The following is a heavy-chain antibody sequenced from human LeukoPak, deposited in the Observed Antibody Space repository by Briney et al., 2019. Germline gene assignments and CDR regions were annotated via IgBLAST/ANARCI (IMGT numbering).Heavy chain of an antibody. CDR2: ISGSGGST. J-gene: IGHJ4*02. CDR1: GFTFSSYA. V-gene: IGHV3-23*01. CDR3: AKVGSSSRYFDY. D-gene: IGHD1-26*01. Sequence: QSGGSLRLSCAASGFTFSSYAMSWVRQAPGKGLEWVSAISGSGGSTYYADSVKGRFTISRDNSKNTLYLQMNSLRAEDTAVYYCAKVGSSSRYFDYWGQGTLVTVSS.